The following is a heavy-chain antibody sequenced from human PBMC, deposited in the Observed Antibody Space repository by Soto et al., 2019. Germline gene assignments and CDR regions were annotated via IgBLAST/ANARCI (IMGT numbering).Heavy chain of an antibody. CDR2: IYYRGTT. D-gene: IGHD2-2*01. CDR3: ARGGGSPYHDHEFDY. Sequence: WTWIRKPPGQGPEWIGYIYYRGTTNYNASFNSRVTISVDTSKNQFSLKLTSVTTADTAVYYCARGGGSPYHDHEFDYWGQGILVTVSS. J-gene: IGHJ4*02. V-gene: IGHV4-59*01.